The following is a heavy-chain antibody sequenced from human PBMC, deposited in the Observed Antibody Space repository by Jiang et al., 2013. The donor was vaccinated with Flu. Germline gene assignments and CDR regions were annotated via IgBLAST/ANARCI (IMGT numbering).Heavy chain of an antibody. CDR2: IIPIFGTA. J-gene: IGHJ6*02. D-gene: IGHD6-19*01. CDR3: ARDLDWVAGTAYYYYGMDV. Sequence: GAEVKKPGSSVKVSCKASGGTFSSYAISWVRQAPGQGLEWMGGIIPIFGTANYAQKFQGRVTITADESTSTAYMELSSLRSEDTAVYYCARDLDWVAGTAYYYYGMDVWGQGTTVTVSS. V-gene: IGHV1-69*01. CDR1: GGTFSSYA.